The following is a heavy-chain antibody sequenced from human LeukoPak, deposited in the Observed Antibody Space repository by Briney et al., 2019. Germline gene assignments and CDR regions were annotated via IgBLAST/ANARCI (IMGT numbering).Heavy chain of an antibody. V-gene: IGHV3-21*04. CDR3: ARCLPVRSDGCADFDY. J-gene: IGHJ4*02. CDR1: GFTPTRYS. CDR2: VNRNGDKT. Sequence: RGSLRLSSAPSGFTPTRYSTNWVRHAPEKGLGWVFSVNRNGDKTNYTDSLKVRFSISRHTPKNTPYRQMNSLRAEDTALYYCARCLPVRSDGCADFDYWGQGTLVTVSS. D-gene: IGHD5-18*01.